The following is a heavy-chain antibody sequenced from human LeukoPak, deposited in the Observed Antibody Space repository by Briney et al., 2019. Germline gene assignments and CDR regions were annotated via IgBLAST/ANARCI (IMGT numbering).Heavy chain of an antibody. D-gene: IGHD2-2*01. V-gene: IGHV1-69*02. CDR1: GGTFSSYT. J-gene: IGHJ6*02. CDR2: IIPILGIA. CDR3: ARGIVRGFVVVPAALYGMDV. Sequence: GASVKVSCKASGGTFSSYTISWVRQAPGQGLEWMGRIIPILGIANYAQKFQGRVTITADKSTSTAYMELSSLRSEDTAVYYCARGIVRGFVVVPAALYGMDVWGQGTTVTVPS.